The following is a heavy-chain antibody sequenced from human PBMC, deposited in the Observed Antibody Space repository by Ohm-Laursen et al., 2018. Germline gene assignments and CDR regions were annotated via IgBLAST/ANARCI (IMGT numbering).Heavy chain of an antibody. J-gene: IGHJ6*02. Sequence: ASVKVSCKTSGYTFTGYYVHWVRQAPGQGLDWMGWINPNSGGTNYAQKFQGRVTMTRDTSISTAYMELSRLRSDDTAVYYCARSTVELYYYYGMDVWGQGTTVTVSS. CDR2: INPNSGGT. CDR3: ARSTVELYYYYGMDV. D-gene: IGHD1-7*01. V-gene: IGHV1-2*02. CDR1: GYTFTGYY.